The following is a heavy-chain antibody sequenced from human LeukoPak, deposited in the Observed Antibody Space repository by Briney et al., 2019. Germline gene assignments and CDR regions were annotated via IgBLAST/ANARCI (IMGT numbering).Heavy chain of an antibody. CDR2: IRSKAFGGTT. CDR3: TRDGRPHGIPAAGTWIINLD. Sequence: GGSLRLSCAASGFTFSSYSMNWVRQAPGKGLEWVGFIRSKAFGGTTEYAASVKGRFTISRDDSKSIAYLQMNSLKIEDTAVYYCTRDGRPHGIPAAGTWIINLDWGQGTLVTVSS. V-gene: IGHV3-49*04. J-gene: IGHJ4*02. CDR1: GFTFSSYS. D-gene: IGHD6-13*01.